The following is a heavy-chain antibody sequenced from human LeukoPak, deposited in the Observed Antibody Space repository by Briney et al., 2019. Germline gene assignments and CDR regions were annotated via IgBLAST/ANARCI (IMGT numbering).Heavy chain of an antibody. J-gene: IGHJ6*02. D-gene: IGHD6-13*01. CDR2: INHSGST. CDR1: GGSFSGYY. CDR3: ARLIAAAGTSSFYYYYYGMDV. Sequence: SETLSLTCAVYGGSFSGYYWSWIRQPPGKRLEWIGEINHSGSTNYNPSLKSRVTISVDTSKNQFSLKLSSVTAADTVVYYCARLIAAAGTSSFYYYYYGMDVWGQGTTVTVSS. V-gene: IGHV4-34*01.